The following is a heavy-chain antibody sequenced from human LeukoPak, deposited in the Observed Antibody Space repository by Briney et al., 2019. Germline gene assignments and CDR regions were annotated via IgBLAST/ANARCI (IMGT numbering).Heavy chain of an antibody. CDR1: GYTFTSHG. D-gene: IGHD6-6*01. J-gene: IGHJ6*02. Sequence: ASVKVSCKAPGYTFTSHGISWVRQAPGQGLEWMGWISSNNGNTKYAQKFQGRVTMTTETSTSTAYMELRSLRSDDTAVYYCARDRDSSSSLYYYYYGMDVWGQGTTVTVSS. CDR2: ISSNNGNT. CDR3: ARDRDSSSSLYYYYYGMDV. V-gene: IGHV1-18*01.